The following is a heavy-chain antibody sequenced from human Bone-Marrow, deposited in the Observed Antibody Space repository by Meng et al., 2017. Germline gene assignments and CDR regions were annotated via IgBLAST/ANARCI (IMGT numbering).Heavy chain of an antibody. Sequence: GESLKISCATSGFTFSSLWMHWVRQPAGKGLVWVSRINSDGSITTYADSVKGRFTISRDNAKNILYLEMNSLRAEDTAMYYCANLLEGWGQGTLVTVSS. CDR2: INSDGSIT. J-gene: IGHJ4*02. V-gene: IGHV3-74*01. CDR3: ANLLEG. CDR1: GFTFSSLW.